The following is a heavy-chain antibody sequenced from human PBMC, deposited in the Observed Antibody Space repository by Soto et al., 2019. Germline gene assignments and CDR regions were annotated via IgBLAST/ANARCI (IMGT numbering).Heavy chain of an antibody. CDR3: AREIVVARGASYFDY. J-gene: IGHJ4*02. CDR2: TSSSGSTI. CDR1: GFTCSDFD. Sequence: GGSLRLSCAASGFTCSDFDMSWIRQAPGKGLEWVSYTSSSGSTIYYADSVKGRFTISRDNAKNSLYLQMNSLRAEDTAVYYCAREIVVARGASYFDYWGPGTLVTVSS. D-gene: IGHD2-2*01. V-gene: IGHV3-11*04.